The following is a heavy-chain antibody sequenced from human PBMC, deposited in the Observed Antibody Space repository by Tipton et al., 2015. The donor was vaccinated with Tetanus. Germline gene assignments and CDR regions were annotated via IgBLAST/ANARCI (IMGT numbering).Heavy chain of an antibody. J-gene: IGHJ5*02. Sequence: GLVKPSETLSLSCTVSGGSLSTYHWNWIRHLPGKGLEWIGYTDYSGTTKYNPSLKSRVTMSVDTSKNQFSLKLGSVTATDTAIYYCARQLWGYWFDPWGPGTLVTVSS. CDR3: ARQLWGYWFDP. D-gene: IGHD7-27*01. V-gene: IGHV4-59*08. CDR2: TDYSGTT. CDR1: GGSLSTYH.